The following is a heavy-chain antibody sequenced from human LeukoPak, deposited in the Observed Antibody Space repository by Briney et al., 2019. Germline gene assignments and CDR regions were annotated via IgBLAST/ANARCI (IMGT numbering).Heavy chain of an antibody. Sequence: PSETLSLTCAMSGGSVSDGHIYWNWVRQAAGKGPEWIGRISDRRNINYNPSLKSRVTISLDTSRNQFSLKLTSVTAADTAVYYCATNRAAYSRWFDPWGHGTLVTVSS. CDR1: GGSVSDGHIY. J-gene: IGHJ5*02. CDR3: ATNRAAYSRWFDP. D-gene: IGHD1-14*01. CDR2: ISDRRNI. V-gene: IGHV4-61*02.